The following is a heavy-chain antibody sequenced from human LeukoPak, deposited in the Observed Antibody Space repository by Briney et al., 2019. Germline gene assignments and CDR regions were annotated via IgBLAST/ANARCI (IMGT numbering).Heavy chain of an antibody. J-gene: IGHJ4*02. Sequence: GGSLRLSCAASGFTFSSYWMSWVRQAPGKGLEWVANIKQDGSEKYYVDSVKGRFTISRDNAKNSLFLQMNSLRAEDTAVYYCAREPGRAGYDILTGLVPVKYYFDYWGQGTLITVSS. V-gene: IGHV3-7*01. CDR2: IKQDGSEK. CDR3: AREPGRAGYDILTGLVPVKYYFDY. CDR1: GFTFSSYW. D-gene: IGHD3-9*01.